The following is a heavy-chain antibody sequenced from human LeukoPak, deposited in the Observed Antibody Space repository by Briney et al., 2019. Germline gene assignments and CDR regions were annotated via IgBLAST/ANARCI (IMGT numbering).Heavy chain of an antibody. Sequence: SVKVSCKASGGTFSSYVISWVRQAPGQGLEWMGGIFPIFGTANYAQNFQGRVAITADKSTSTAYMELSSLRSDDTAVYYCARIRQWASHDAFDIWGQGTMVTVSS. J-gene: IGHJ3*02. V-gene: IGHV1-69*06. D-gene: IGHD6-19*01. CDR3: ARIRQWASHDAFDI. CDR2: IFPIFGTA. CDR1: GGTFSSYV.